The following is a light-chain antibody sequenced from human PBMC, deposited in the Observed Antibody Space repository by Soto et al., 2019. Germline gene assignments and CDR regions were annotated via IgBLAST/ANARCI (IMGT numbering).Light chain of an antibody. CDR2: GAS. V-gene: IGKV3-20*01. CDR3: QQYGSSPPYT. CDR1: QFVISDY. J-gene: IGKJ2*01. Sequence: EIVLTQSPGTLSLSPGERATLSCRASQFVISDYLAWYPQKPGQAPRLLIYGASSRATGIPDRFSGSGSGTDFTLTIYRLEPEDFAVYYCQQYGSSPPYTFGQGTKLEIK.